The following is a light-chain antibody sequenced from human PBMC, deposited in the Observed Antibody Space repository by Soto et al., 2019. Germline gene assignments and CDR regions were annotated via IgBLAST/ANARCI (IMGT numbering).Light chain of an antibody. CDR1: SSNIGSYT. V-gene: IGLV1-44*01. Sequence: QLVLTQPPSASGTPGQRVTFSCSGSSSNIGSYTVNWYQQPPGTAPKLLIHSGNQRPSGVPDRFSGSQSGTSASLAISGLQSDDEADYYCAAWDDSLNAVVFGGGTKLTV. CDR2: SGN. CDR3: AAWDDSLNAVV. J-gene: IGLJ3*02.